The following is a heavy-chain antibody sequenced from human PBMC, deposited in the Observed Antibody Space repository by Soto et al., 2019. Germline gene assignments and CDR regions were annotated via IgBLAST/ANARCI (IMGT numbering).Heavy chain of an antibody. CDR2: ISYDGSNK. Sequence: GGSLRLSCAASGFTFSSYGMHWVRQAPGKGLEWVAVISYDGSNKYYADSVKGRFTISRDNSKNTLYLQMNSLRAEDTAVYYCAKDLLPRNWNQKTYYYYYMDVWGKGTTVTVSS. J-gene: IGHJ6*03. V-gene: IGHV3-30*18. CDR1: GFTFSSYG. CDR3: AKDLLPRNWNQKTYYYYYMDV. D-gene: IGHD1-1*01.